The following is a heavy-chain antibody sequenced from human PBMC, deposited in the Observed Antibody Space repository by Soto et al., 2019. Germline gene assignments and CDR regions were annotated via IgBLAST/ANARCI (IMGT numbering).Heavy chain of an antibody. CDR3: ARGRGAITGTIDYSSGMDV. D-gene: IGHD1-20*01. V-gene: IGHV4-4*02. CDR1: GVSISSSNW. J-gene: IGHJ6*02. Sequence: SETLSLTCAVSGVSISSSNWWSWVRQPPGKGLEWIGEIYHSGSTNYNPSLKSRVTISVDKSKNQFSLQLSSVTAADPAVYYCARGRGAITGTIDYSSGMDVWGQGTTVTVSS. CDR2: IYHSGST.